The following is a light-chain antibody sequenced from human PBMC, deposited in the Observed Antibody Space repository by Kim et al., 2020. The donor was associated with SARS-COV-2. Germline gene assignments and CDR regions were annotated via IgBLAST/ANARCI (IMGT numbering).Light chain of an antibody. CDR2: RVS. J-gene: IGKJ1*01. Sequence: DVVMTQSPLSLPVTLGQPASISCRSSQSLAHSNGNTYLSWFQQRPGHSPRRLLYRVSNRDSGVPDRFSGSGSGTDFTLKISRVEAEDVGVYYCMQGTHWPRTFGQGTKVDIK. CDR3: MQGTHWPRT. CDR1: QSLAHSNGNTY. V-gene: IGKV2-30*02.